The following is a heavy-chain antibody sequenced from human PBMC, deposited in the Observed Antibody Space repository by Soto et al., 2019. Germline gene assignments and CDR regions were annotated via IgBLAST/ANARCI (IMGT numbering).Heavy chain of an antibody. CDR2: IMPIVGTA. J-gene: IGHJ3*01. Sequence: QVQLVQSGAEVKKPGSSVKVSCKASGGTFSSFAINWVRQVPGQGLEWMGGIMPIVGTANYAQKFQGRVTISADESTGTDYLEVNRLRSEDTAVYYCARGNALDVWGQGTMVTISS. D-gene: IGHD3-10*01. V-gene: IGHV1-69*01. CDR1: GGTFSSFA. CDR3: ARGNALDV.